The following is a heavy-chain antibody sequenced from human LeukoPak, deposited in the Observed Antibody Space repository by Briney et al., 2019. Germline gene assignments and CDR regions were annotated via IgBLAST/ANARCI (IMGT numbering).Heavy chain of an antibody. J-gene: IGHJ4*02. Sequence: SETLSLTCTVSGGSIRSYYWGWIRQPPGKGLEWIGYFYYGGNTNYDPSLKSRVTISVDTSKNQFSLKLNSVTAADTAVYYCARGSGSYGFWGQGTLVTVSS. CDR3: ARGSGSYGF. D-gene: IGHD1-26*01. CDR1: GGSIRSYY. V-gene: IGHV4-59*01. CDR2: FYYGGNT.